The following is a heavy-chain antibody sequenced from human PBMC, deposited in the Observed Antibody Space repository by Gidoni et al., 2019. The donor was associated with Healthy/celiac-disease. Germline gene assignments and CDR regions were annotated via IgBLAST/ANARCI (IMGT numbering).Heavy chain of an antibody. CDR2: IDWDDDQ. V-gene: IGHV2-70*11. Sequence: PGKALEWLARIDWDDDQYYSTSLKTRLTISKVTSKNQVVLTMTNMDPVETATYDCARNQPGIAAAHRYLDYWGQGTMVTVSS. CDR3: ARNQPGIAAAHRYLDY. J-gene: IGHJ4*02. D-gene: IGHD6-13*01.